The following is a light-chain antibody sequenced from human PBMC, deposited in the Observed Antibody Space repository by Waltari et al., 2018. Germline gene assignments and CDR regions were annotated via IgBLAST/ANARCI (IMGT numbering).Light chain of an antibody. CDR3: QQYNSYPLT. V-gene: IGKV1-5*03. CDR1: QSISSW. J-gene: IGKJ4*01. Sequence: DIQMTQSPSTVSASVGDRVTITCRASQSISSWLAWDQMKTGKAPKPLIYKASSLESGVPSRFSGSGSETEFTLTISSLQPDDFATYYCQQYNSYPLTFGGGTKVEIK. CDR2: KAS.